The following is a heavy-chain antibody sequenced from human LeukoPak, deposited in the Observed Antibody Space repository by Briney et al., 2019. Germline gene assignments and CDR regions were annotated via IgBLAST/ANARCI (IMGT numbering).Heavy chain of an antibody. CDR3: ARANSYAYGAIY. V-gene: IGHV1-2*02. J-gene: IGHJ4*02. D-gene: IGHD5-18*01. CDR2: INPNSGGT. Sequence: GASVKVSCKASGYTFTGYYMHWVRQAPGQGLEWMGWINPNSGGTNYAQKFQGRVTMTRDTSISTAYMELSSLRSEDTAVYYCARANSYAYGAIYWGQGTLVTVSS. CDR1: GYTFTGYY.